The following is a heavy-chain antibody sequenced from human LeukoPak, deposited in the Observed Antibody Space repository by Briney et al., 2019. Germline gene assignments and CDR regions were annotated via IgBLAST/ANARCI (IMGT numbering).Heavy chain of an antibody. J-gene: IGHJ4*02. CDR1: GCIFSKYA. D-gene: IGHD2/OR15-2a*01. CDR2: ISFDETKK. Sequence: GGPLRLSCAASGCIFSKYAMHWVRQAPGKGLEWVAVISFDETKKYYADSVKGRFTISRDNYSNTLFMQMNSLTTEDTAVYFCARMKVIKGASLDYWGQGALVTVSS. CDR3: ARMKVIKGASLDY. V-gene: IGHV3-30-3*01.